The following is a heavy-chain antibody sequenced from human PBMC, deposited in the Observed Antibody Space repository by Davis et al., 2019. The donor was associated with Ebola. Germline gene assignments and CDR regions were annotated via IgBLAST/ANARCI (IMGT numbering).Heavy chain of an antibody. CDR3: ARDSGSYGPYYYYGMDV. D-gene: IGHD3-10*01. CDR2: IWYDGSNK. V-gene: IGHV3-33*01. CDR1: GFTFSSYG. Sequence: PGGSLRLSCAASGFTFSSYGMHWVRQAPGKGLEWVAVIWYDGSNKYYADSVKGRFTISRDNSKNTLYLQMNSLRAEDTAVYYCARDSGSYGPYYYYGMDVWGQGTTVTVSS. J-gene: IGHJ6*02.